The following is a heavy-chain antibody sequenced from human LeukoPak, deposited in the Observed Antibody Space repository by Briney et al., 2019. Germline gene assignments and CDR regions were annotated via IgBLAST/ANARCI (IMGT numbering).Heavy chain of an antibody. V-gene: IGHV4-39*01. D-gene: IGHD3-22*01. CDR2: IYYSGST. CDR3: ARHVLGRGPTMIVIREAFDI. CDR1: GGSISSSSYY. J-gene: IGHJ3*02. Sequence: SETLSLTCTVSGGSISSSSYYWGWIRQPPGKGLEWIGSIYYSGSTYYNPSLKSRVTISVDTSKNQFSLKLSSVIAADTAVYYCARHVLGRGPTMIVIREAFDIWGQGTMVTVSS.